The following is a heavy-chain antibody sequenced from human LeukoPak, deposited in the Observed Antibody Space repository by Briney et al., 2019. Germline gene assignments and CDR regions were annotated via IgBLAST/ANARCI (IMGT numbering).Heavy chain of an antibody. Sequence: ASVKVSCKASGGTFSNYAINWVRQAPGQGLEWMGGIIPIFGTSNYAQKFQGRVTITADKSTSTVYMELNSLKSEDTAVYHCARGWDYDSGGRPTAYVYWGQGTLVTVSS. V-gene: IGHV1-69*06. J-gene: IGHJ4*02. CDR3: ARGWDYDSGGRPTAYVY. CDR2: IIPIFGTS. D-gene: IGHD3-22*01. CDR1: GGTFSNYA.